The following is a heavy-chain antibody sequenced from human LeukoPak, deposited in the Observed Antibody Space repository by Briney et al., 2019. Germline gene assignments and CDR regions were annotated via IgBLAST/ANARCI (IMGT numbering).Heavy chain of an antibody. V-gene: IGHV3-48*01. CDR1: GFTFSTYW. CDR2: IDARSGIT. D-gene: IGHD3-3*01. CDR3: ARTYDFGRGPPGDAFDN. J-gene: IGHJ3*02. Sequence: GGSLRLSCAASGFTFSTYWMGWVRQAPGKGPEWVSYIDARSGITYYADSVQGRFTISRDNAKESVFLQMNSLRADDTAVYYCARTYDFGRGPPGDAFDNWGPGTLVIVSS.